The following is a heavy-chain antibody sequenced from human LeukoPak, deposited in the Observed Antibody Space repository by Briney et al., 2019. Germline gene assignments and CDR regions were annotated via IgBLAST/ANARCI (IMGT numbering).Heavy chain of an antibody. Sequence: GASVKVSCTASGDTFTVYGLSRGRQAPGQGLEWMGWITPYNGNTNFAQKFQGRVTMTKDSSTNTVYMELTRPRSGVTAVYYCARGGISAPSPNFDYWGQGALVTVSS. CDR3: ARGGISAPSPNFDY. V-gene: IGHV1-18*01. CDR1: GDTFTVYG. CDR2: ITPYNGNT. D-gene: IGHD3-3*02. J-gene: IGHJ4*02.